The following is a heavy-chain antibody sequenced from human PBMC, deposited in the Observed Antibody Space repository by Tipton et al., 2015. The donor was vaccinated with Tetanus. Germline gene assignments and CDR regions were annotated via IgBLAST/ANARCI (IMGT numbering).Heavy chain of an antibody. CDR3: ARRGSSWYWYFDL. CDR2: IYFSGRA. D-gene: IGHD6-13*01. V-gene: IGHV4-39*01. CDR1: GGSINSTTYY. J-gene: IGHJ2*01. Sequence: TLSLTCTVSGGSINSTTYYWGWIRQAPGKGLEWIGSIYFSGRACYNPSLKSRVTISIHTSKNQLSLRLTSVTAADTAVYYCARRGSSWYWYFDLWGRGNLVTVSS.